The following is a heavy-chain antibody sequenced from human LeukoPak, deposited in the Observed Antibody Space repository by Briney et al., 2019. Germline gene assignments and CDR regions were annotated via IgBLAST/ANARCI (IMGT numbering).Heavy chain of an antibody. CDR1: GYTFTISG. J-gene: IGHJ6*03. D-gene: IGHD4-17*01. CDR3: ARGLYDYEPYYYMDV. CDR2: ISAYNGNT. Sequence: EASVKVSSKPSGYTFTISGISWVRQAPGQGLEWMGWISAYNGNTNYAQKLQGRVTMTTDTSTSTAYMELRSLRSDDTAVYYCARGLYDYEPYYYMDVWGKGTTVTVSS. V-gene: IGHV1-18*01.